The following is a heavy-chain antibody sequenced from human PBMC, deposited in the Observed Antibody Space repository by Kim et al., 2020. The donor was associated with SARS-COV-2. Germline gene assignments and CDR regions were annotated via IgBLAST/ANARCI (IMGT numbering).Heavy chain of an antibody. V-gene: IGHV3-21*01. J-gene: IGHJ4*02. CDR3: ARADILTGYYRLYSLGY. Sequence: GGSLRLSCAASGFTFSSYSMNWVRQAPGKGLEWVSSISSSSSYIYYADSVKGRFTISRDNAKNSLYLQMNSLRAEDTAVYYCARADILTGYYRLYSLGYWGQGTLVTVSS. D-gene: IGHD3-9*01. CDR2: ISSSSSYI. CDR1: GFTFSSYS.